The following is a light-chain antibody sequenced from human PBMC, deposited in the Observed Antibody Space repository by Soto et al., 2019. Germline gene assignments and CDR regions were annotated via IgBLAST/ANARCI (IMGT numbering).Light chain of an antibody. CDR3: QEYNNWSPIT. CDR2: GAS. CDR1: QSISSK. Sequence: IVMTQSPATLSVSPGERATLSCRASQSISSKLAWYQQKPGQAPRLLIYGASTRATGIPVRFSGSGSGTEFTHTITSLQSEDFGVYYCQEYNNWSPITFGGGTKVEIK. J-gene: IGKJ4*01. V-gene: IGKV3-15*01.